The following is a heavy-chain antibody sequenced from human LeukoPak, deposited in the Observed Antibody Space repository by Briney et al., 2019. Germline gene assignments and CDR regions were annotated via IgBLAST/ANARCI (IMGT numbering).Heavy chain of an antibody. Sequence: PGGSLRLSCAASGFTFSTYWMSWVRQAPGKGLEWVANIKQDGSEKYYVDSVKGRFTLSRDNAKNSLYLQMNTLRPEDTAVYYCAKVPEYSWNWFDPWGQGTLVTVSS. J-gene: IGHJ5*02. CDR2: IKQDGSEK. CDR1: GFTFSTYW. V-gene: IGHV3-7*01. CDR3: AKVPEYSWNWFDP. D-gene: IGHD6-6*01.